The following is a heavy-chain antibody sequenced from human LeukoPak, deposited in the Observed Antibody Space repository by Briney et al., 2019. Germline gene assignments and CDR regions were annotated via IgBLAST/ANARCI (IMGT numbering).Heavy chain of an antibody. J-gene: IGHJ4*02. D-gene: IGHD4-23*01. CDR2: ISYDGSNK. CDR3: ARFSTVVPFDY. V-gene: IGHV3-30-3*01. Sequence: GRSLRLSCAASGFTFSSYAMHWVRQAPGKGLEWVAVISYDGSNKYYADSVKGRFTISRDNSKNTLYLQMNSMRAEDTAVYYCARFSTVVPFDYWGQGTLVTVSS. CDR1: GFTFSSYA.